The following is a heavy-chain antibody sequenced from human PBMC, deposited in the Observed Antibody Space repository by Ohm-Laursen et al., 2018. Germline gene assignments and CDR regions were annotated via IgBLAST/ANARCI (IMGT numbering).Heavy chain of an antibody. V-gene: IGHV3-9*01. Sequence: SLRLSCAASGFTFADYAMHWVRQAPGKGLEWVSGISWNSGSIGYADSVKGRFTISRDNAKNSLYLQMNSLRAEDTALYYCAKDFGNMNVVRGVIGGIFDYWGQGTLVTVSS. CDR2: ISWNSGSI. D-gene: IGHD3-10*01. J-gene: IGHJ4*02. CDR3: AKDFGNMNVVRGVIGGIFDY. CDR1: GFTFADYA.